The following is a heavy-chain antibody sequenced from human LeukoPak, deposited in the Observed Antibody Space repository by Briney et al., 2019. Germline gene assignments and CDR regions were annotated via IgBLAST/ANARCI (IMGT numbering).Heavy chain of an antibody. CDR1: GFTLSNYN. D-gene: IGHD4-11*01. CDR2: ISGTSSYI. J-gene: IGHJ3*02. V-gene: IGHV3-21*01. CDR3: ARDSTTDAFDI. Sequence: GGSPRLSCAASGFTLSNYNMNWVRQAPGKGLEWVSSISGTSSYIYYADSVKGRFTISRDNAKNSLYLQMNSLRAEDTAVYYCARDSTTDAFDIWGKGTMVTVSS.